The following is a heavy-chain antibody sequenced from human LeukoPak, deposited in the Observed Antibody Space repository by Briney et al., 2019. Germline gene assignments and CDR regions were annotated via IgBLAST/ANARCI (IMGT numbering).Heavy chain of an antibody. V-gene: IGHV3-53*01. CDR2: IYSGGST. D-gene: IGHD3-10*01. J-gene: IGHJ4*02. Sequence: GGSLRLSCAASGFTFSSYWMSWVRQAPGKGLEWVSVIYSGGSTYYADSVKGRFTISRDNSKNTLYLQMNSLRAEDTAVYYRARDRGGDGTAYSDYWGQGTLVTVSS. CDR3: ARDRGGDGTAYSDY. CDR1: GFTFSSYW.